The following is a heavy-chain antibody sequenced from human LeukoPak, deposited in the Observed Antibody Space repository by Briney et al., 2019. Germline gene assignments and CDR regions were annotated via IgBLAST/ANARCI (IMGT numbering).Heavy chain of an antibody. CDR2: INHSGST. V-gene: IGHV4-34*01. CDR1: GESFSGYY. Sequence: SETLSLTCAVYGESFSGYYWSWIRQPPGKGLEWIGEINHSGSTNYNPSLKSRVTISVDTSKNQFSLKLSSVTAADTAVYYCARHSRTTYYYGSGTQRGGAFDIWGQGTMVTVSS. D-gene: IGHD3-10*01. CDR3: ARHSRTTYYYGSGTQRGGAFDI. J-gene: IGHJ3*02.